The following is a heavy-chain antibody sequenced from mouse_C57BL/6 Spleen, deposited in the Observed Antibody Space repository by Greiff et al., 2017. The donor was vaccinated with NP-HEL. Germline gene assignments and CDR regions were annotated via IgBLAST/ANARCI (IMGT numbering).Heavy chain of an antibody. CDR2: ISYDGSN. CDR3: ARGDGYFDV. Sequence: EVKLMESGPGLVKPSQSLSLTCSVTGYSITSGYYWNWIRQFPGNKLEWVGYISYDGSNNYNQSLKNRISITRDTSKNQFFLKLNSVTTEDTATYYCARGDGYFDVWGTGTTVTVSS. D-gene: IGHD3-3*01. J-gene: IGHJ1*03. V-gene: IGHV3-6*01. CDR1: GYSITSGYY.